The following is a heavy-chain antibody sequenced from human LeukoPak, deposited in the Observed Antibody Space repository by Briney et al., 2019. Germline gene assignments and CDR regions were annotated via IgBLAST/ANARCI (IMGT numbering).Heavy chain of an antibody. V-gene: IGHV3-30*02. CDR3: AKLETAWLFGY. Sequence: GGSLRLSCAASGFTFSSYGMHWVRQAPGKGLEWVAFIRFDGSHKYYGDSVKGRFTISRDNSKNTLYLQMNSLRAEDTAVYYCAKLETAWLFGYWGQGTLVTVSS. CDR1: GFTFSSYG. CDR2: IRFDGSHK. J-gene: IGHJ4*02. D-gene: IGHD2-21*02.